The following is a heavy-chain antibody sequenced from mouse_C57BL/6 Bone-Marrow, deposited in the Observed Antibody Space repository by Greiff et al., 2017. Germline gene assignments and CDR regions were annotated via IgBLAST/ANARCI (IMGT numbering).Heavy chain of an antibody. V-gene: IGHV1-74*01. Sequence: QVQLQQPGAELVKPGASVKVSCKASGYTFTSYWMHWVKQRPGQGLEWIGRIHPSDSDTNYNQKFKGKDTLTVDKSSSTAYLQLSSLTSEDSAVYYCAMFGGPLGYFDVWGTGTTVTVSS. CDR3: AMFGGPLGYFDV. CDR1: GYTFTSYW. D-gene: IGHD1-1*02. J-gene: IGHJ1*03. CDR2: IHPSDSDT.